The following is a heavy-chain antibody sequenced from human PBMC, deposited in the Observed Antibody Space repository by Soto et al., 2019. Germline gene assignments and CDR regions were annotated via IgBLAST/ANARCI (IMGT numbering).Heavy chain of an antibody. J-gene: IGHJ5*02. V-gene: IGHV4-4*02. D-gene: IGHD4-17*01. CDR1: GGSISSSNW. CDR3: ARDLLGYGDYLSGFDP. Sequence: PSETLSLTCAVSGGSISSSNWWSWVRQPPGKGLEWIGEIYHSGSTNYNPSLKSRVTISVDKSKNQFSLKLSSVTAADTAVYYCARDLLGYGDYLSGFDPWGQGTLVTVSS. CDR2: IYHSGST.